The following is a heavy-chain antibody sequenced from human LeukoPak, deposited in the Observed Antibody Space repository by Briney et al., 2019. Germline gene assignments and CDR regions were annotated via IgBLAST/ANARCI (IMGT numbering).Heavy chain of an antibody. V-gene: IGHV6-1*01. D-gene: IGHD6-19*01. J-gene: IGHJ6*03. CDR2: TYYRSKWYN. CDR3: ARDRGEYSSGWRSYYYYYYMDV. Sequence: SQTLSLTCAISGDSVSSNSAAWNWIRQSPSRGLEWLGRTYYRSKWYNDYAVSVKSRITINPDTSKNQFSLQLNPVTPEDTAVYYCARDRGEYSSGWRSYYYYYYMDVWGKGTTVTVSS. CDR1: GDSVSSNSAA.